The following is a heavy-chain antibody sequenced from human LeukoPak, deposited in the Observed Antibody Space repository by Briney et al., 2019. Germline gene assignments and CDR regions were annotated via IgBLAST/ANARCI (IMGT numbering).Heavy chain of an antibody. D-gene: IGHD2-8*01. CDR3: ATELNGRHYDY. CDR2: IGPTGSDR. V-gene: IGHV3-21*06. Sequence: NPGGSLRLFCTASGLTFSTSRFNGVLHAPEKGLAWVASIGPTGSDRYHADSIKGRFTISRDNANNFLYLQMNSPRAEDTAVYYCATELNGRHYDYWGQGTLLTVSS. CDR1: GLTFSTSR. J-gene: IGHJ4*02.